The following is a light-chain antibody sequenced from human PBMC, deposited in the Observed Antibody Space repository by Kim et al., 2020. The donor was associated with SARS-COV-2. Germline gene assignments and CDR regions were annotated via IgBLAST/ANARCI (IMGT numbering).Light chain of an antibody. CDR3: QKRNKCQLT. Sequence: EIVLTQSPATLSLSPGERATLSCRASQSVSIYLAWYQQKPVQAPRLLIYDASNRATGIPARFTGSGSGTQFSLTISRLEPEDFAVYYCQKRNKCQLTFVGRTKMEIK. CDR1: QSVSIY. V-gene: IGKV3-11*01. J-gene: IGKJ4*01. CDR2: DAS.